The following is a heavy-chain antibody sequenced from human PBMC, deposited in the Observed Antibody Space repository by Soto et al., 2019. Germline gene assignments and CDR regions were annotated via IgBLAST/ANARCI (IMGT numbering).Heavy chain of an antibody. V-gene: IGHV3-21*01. Sequence: GGSLRLSCAASGFTFSSYSMNWVRQAPGKGLEWVSSISSSSSYIYYADSVKGRFTISRDNAKNSLYLQMNSLRAEDTAVYYCARDAGSSGYYRFDFDYWGQGTLVTVSS. CDR3: ARDAGSSGYYRFDFDY. CDR1: GFTFSSYS. CDR2: ISSSSSYI. D-gene: IGHD3-22*01. J-gene: IGHJ4*02.